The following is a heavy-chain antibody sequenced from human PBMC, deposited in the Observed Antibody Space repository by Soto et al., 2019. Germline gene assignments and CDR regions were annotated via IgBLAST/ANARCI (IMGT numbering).Heavy chain of an antibody. J-gene: IGHJ4*02. CDR2: ISSSDGST. CDR3: AKSQAAGPNVAIDH. D-gene: IGHD6-13*01. Sequence: PGGSLRLSCAASEFTFSTYAMILVRQAPGKGLEWVSAISSSDGSTYYADSVKGRFTISRDRSKNTVYLQMNSLGAEDTAIYYCAKSQAAGPNVAIDHWGQGTLVTVSS. V-gene: IGHV3-23*01. CDR1: EFTFSTYA.